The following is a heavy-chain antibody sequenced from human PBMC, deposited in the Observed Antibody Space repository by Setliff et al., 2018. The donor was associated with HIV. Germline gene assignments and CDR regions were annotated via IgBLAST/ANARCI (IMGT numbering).Heavy chain of an antibody. V-gene: IGHV2-26*01. D-gene: IGHD6-19*01. CDR1: GFSLSNGRMG. CDR2: IFSNDEK. CDR3: ARYSSDWSAVDY. J-gene: IGHJ4*02. Sequence: SGPTLVNPTETLTLTCTVSGFSLSNGRMGVSWIRQPPGKALQWLAHIFSNDEKSYSTSLKSRLTISRDTSKSQVVLIMTNMDPVDTATYYCARYSSDWSAVDYWGQGTLVTVSS.